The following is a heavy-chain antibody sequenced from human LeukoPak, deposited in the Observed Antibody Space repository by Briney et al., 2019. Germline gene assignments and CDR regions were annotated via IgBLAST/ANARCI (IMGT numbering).Heavy chain of an antibody. V-gene: IGHV4-61*02. Sequence: PSETLSLTCTVPGGSISSGSYYSSWIRQPAGKGLEWIGRIYTSGSTNYNPSLKSRVTISVDTSKNQFSLKLSSVTAADTAVYYCARGRYSSSWYNWFDPWGQGTLVTVSS. CDR1: GGSISSGSYY. J-gene: IGHJ5*02. CDR3: ARGRYSSSWYNWFDP. CDR2: IYTSGST. D-gene: IGHD6-13*01.